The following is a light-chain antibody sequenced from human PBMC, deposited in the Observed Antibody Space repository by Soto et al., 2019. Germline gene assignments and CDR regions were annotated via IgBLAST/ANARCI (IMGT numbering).Light chain of an antibody. CDR3: QQYNNWPPVRIT. V-gene: IGKV3-15*01. J-gene: IGKJ2*01. Sequence: EIVMTQSPATLSVSPGERATLSCRASQSVSSNLAWYQQKPGQAPRLLIYGVSTRATGIPARFSGSGSGTEFTLTISSLQSEDFAVYYCQQYNNWPPVRITFGQGTKLEIK. CDR2: GVS. CDR1: QSVSSN.